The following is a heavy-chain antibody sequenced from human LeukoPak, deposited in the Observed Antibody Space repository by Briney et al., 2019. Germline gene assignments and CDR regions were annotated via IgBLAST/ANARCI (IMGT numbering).Heavy chain of an antibody. CDR3: AKDLAYCSGGSCYSDYFDY. Sequence: GGSLRLSCAASGFTFSSYGMHWVRQAPGKGLEWVAVISYDGSNKYYADSVKGRFTISRDNSKNTLYLQMNSLRAEGTAVYYCAKDLAYCSGGSCYSDYFDYWGQGTLVTVSS. V-gene: IGHV3-30*18. CDR2: ISYDGSNK. CDR1: GFTFSSYG. D-gene: IGHD2-15*01. J-gene: IGHJ4*02.